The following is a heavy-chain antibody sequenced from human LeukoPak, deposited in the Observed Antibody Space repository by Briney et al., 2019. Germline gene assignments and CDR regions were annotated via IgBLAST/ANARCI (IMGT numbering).Heavy chain of an antibody. CDR3: PKVYSSGSYYFDY. J-gene: IGHJ4*02. D-gene: IGHD6-19*01. V-gene: IGHV3-23*01. Sequence: GGSLRLSCAASGFTFSSYAMSWVRQAPGKGLEWVSAISGSGGSTYYADSVKGRFTISRDNSKNTLYLQMNSLRAEDTAVYYCPKVYSSGSYYFDYWGQGTLVTVSS. CDR2: ISGSGGST. CDR1: GFTFSSYA.